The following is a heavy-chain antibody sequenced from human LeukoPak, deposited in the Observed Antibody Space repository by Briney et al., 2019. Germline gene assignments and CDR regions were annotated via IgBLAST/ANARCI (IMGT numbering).Heavy chain of an antibody. Sequence: PGGSLRLSCAASGFTFSSYSMNWVRQAPGKGLEWVSSISSSSSYIYYADSVKGRFTVSRDNAKNSLYLQMNSLRVEDTAVYYCARSYGDYALGAFDIWGQGTMVTVSS. CDR2: ISSSSSYI. D-gene: IGHD4-17*01. CDR1: GFTFSSYS. V-gene: IGHV3-21*01. J-gene: IGHJ3*02. CDR3: ARSYGDYALGAFDI.